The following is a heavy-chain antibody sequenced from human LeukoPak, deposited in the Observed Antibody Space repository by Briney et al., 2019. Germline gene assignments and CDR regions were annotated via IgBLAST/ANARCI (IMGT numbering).Heavy chain of an antibody. D-gene: IGHD3-3*01. Sequence: GGSLRLSCAASGFTFSSYAMSWVRQAPGKGLERVSAISGSGGSTYYADSVKGRFAISRDNSKNTLYLQMNSLRAEDTAVYYCAKEYYDFWSGYYYWGQGTLVTVSS. J-gene: IGHJ4*02. CDR2: ISGSGGST. V-gene: IGHV3-23*01. CDR1: GFTFSSYA. CDR3: AKEYYDFWSGYYY.